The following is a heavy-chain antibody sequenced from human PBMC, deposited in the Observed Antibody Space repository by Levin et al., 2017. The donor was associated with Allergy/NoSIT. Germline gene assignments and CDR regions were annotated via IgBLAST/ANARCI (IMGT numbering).Heavy chain of an antibody. D-gene: IGHD4-17*01. CDR1: GYTFTDHY. J-gene: IGHJ4*02. CDR3: ARNDYGDYVQNFDY. CDR2: VNCNSGDT. V-gene: IGHV1-2*02. Sequence: GGSLRLSCKAAGYTFTDHYMHWVRQAPGQGLEWMGWVNCNSGDTHYAQKFQDRVTMTRDTSITTAYIEVSSLRFDDTALYFCARNDYGDYVQNFDYWGQGTLVTVSS.